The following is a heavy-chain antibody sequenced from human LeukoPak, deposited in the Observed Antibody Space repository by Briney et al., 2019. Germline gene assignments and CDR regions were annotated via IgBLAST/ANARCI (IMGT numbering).Heavy chain of an antibody. CDR1: GGSFSGYY. J-gene: IGHJ4*02. Sequence: SETLSLTCAVYGGSFSGYYWSWIRQPPGKGLEWIGEINHSGSTNYNPSLKSRVTISVDTSKNQLSLKLSSVTAADTAVYYCARGPSITIFGVVIGLDYWGQGTLVTVSS. CDR2: INHSGST. D-gene: IGHD3-3*01. V-gene: IGHV4-34*01. CDR3: ARGPSITIFGVVIGLDY.